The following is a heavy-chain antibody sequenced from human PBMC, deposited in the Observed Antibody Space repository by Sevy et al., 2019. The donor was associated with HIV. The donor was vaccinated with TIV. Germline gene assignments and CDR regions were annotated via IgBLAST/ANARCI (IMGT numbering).Heavy chain of an antibody. Sequence: GGSLRLSCAASGFSFSDYNMNWVRQAPGKGLEWVSFISSGSGYIYYADSMKGRFTISRDNAKNSLYLQLNSLRAEDTAVYYCARDKTILEGRYGMDVWGQGTTVTISS. CDR3: ARDKTILEGRYGMDV. D-gene: IGHD3-3*01. V-gene: IGHV3-21*01. J-gene: IGHJ6*02. CDR1: GFSFSDYN. CDR2: ISSGSGYI.